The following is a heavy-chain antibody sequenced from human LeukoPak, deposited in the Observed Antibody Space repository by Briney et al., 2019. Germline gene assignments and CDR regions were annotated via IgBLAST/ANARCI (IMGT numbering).Heavy chain of an antibody. CDR1: GYTFTKYD. Sequence: ASVTVSYKASGYTFTKYDINWVGQAAGQGLEWMGWMNPNSGNTGYAQKFQGRVTMTRNTSISTAYMELSSLRSEDTAVYYCARDGGYGDQYYFDYWGQGTLVTVSS. D-gene: IGHD5-12*01. CDR3: ARDGGYGDQYYFDY. CDR2: MNPNSGNT. J-gene: IGHJ4*02. V-gene: IGHV1-8*01.